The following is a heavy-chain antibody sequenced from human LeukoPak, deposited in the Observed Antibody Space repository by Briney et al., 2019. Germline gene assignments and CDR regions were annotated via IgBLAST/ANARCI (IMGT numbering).Heavy chain of an antibody. Sequence: ASVKVSCKASGGTFSSYAISWVRQAPGQGLEWMGGIIPIFGTANYAQKFQGGVTITTDESTSTAYMELSSLRSEDTAVYYCARVGHYDSSGFDYWGQGTLVTVSS. CDR1: GGTFSSYA. J-gene: IGHJ4*02. V-gene: IGHV1-69*05. CDR3: ARVGHYDSSGFDY. CDR2: IIPIFGTA. D-gene: IGHD3-22*01.